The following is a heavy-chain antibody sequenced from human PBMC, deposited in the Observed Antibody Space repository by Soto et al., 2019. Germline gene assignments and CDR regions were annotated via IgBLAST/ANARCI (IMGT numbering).Heavy chain of an antibody. J-gene: IGHJ6*02. V-gene: IGHV4-34*01. Sequence: PSETLSLTCAVYGGSFSGYYWSWIRQPPGKGLEWIGEINHSGSTNYNPSLKSRVTISVDTSKNQFSLKLSSVTAADTAVYYCARGGFGADRDIVVVPAATYYYYYGMDVWGQGTTVTVSS. CDR1: GGSFSGYY. CDR3: ARGGFGADRDIVVVPAATYYYYYGMDV. D-gene: IGHD2-2*01. CDR2: INHSGST.